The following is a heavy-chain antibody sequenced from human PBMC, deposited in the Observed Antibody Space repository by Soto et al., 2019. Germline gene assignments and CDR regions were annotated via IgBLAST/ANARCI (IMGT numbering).Heavy chain of an antibody. V-gene: IGHV1-69*12. J-gene: IGHJ6*02. CDR2: IIPIFDTA. CDR1: GGTFSSYA. Sequence: QVQLVQSGAEVKKPGSSVKVSCKASGGTFSSYAISWVRQAPGQGLEWMGGIIPIFDTADYAQKFQGRVTITADESTNXAYMELSSLRSEDTAVYYCAGHSSGVPGYYYGMDVWCQGTTVTVSS. CDR3: AGHSSGVPGYYYGMDV. D-gene: IGHD3-22*01.